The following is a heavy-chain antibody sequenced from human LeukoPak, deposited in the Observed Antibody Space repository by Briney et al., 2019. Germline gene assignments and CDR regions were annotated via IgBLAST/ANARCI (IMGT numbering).Heavy chain of an antibody. CDR1: GYTFTSYY. V-gene: IGHV1-46*01. CDR2: INPSGGST. Sequence: ASVTVSCKASGYTFTSYYMHWVRQAPGQGLEWMGIINPSGGSTSYEQKFQGRVTMTRDTSTSTVYMELSSLRSEDTAVYYCARDLEGEYSYGSIDYWGQGTLVTVSS. J-gene: IGHJ4*02. CDR3: ARDLEGEYSYGSIDY. D-gene: IGHD5-18*01.